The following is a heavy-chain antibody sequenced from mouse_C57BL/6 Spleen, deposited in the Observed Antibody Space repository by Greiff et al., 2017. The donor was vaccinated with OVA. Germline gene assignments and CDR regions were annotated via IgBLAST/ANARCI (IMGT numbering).Heavy chain of an antibody. Sequence: VQLQQSGAELVRPGASVKLSCTASGFNIKDDYMHWVKQRPEQGLEWIGWIDPENGDTEYASKFQGKATITADTSSNTAYLQLSSLTSEDTAVYYCTLITTVVDWGQGTSVTVSS. CDR3: TLITTVVD. CDR1: GFNIKDDY. D-gene: IGHD1-1*01. J-gene: IGHJ4*01. CDR2: IDPENGDT. V-gene: IGHV14-4*01.